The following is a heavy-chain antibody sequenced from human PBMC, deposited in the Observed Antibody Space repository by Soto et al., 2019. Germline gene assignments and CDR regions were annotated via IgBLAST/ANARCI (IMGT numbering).Heavy chain of an antibody. V-gene: IGHV3-23*01. Sequence: GGSLRLSCAASGFTFSNNAMNWVRQAPGKGLEWVSGISGTGYGTYYADSVKGRFTISRGSSNNTLYLQRNSLRGEDTAIYYCAKARQAQSHYYYGMDVWGQGTPVTVS. D-gene: IGHD6-19*01. J-gene: IGHJ6*02. CDR3: AKARQAQSHYYYGMDV. CDR1: GFTFSNNA. CDR2: ISGTGYGT.